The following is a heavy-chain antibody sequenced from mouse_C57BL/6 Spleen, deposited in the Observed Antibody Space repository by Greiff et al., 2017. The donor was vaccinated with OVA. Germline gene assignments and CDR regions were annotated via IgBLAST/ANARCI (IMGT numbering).Heavy chain of an antibody. J-gene: IGHJ4*01. D-gene: IGHD2-12*01. CDR3: AREGGPRRGYAMDY. CDR2: IHPNSGST. CDR1: GYTFTSYW. Sequence: VKLQQPGAELVKPGASVKLSCKASGYTFTSYWMHWVKQRPGQGLEWIGMIHPNSGSTNYNEKFKSKATLTVDKSSSTAYMQLSSLTSEDSAVYYCAREGGPRRGYAMDYWGQGTSVTVSS. V-gene: IGHV1-64*01.